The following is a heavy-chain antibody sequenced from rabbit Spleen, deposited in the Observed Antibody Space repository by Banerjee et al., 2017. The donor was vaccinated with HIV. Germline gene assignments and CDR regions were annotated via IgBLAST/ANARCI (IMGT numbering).Heavy chain of an antibody. CDR3: ARDTSSSFSSYGMDL. CDR2: IYVGSIGDT. D-gene: IGHD1-1*01. V-gene: IGHV1S45*01. J-gene: IGHJ6*01. Sequence: QEQLEESGGDLVKPEGSLTLTCTASGFSFSSSYWICWVRQAPGKGLEWIGCIYVGSIGDTYYASWAKGRFTISKTSSTTVTLQMTSMTAADTATYFCARDTSSSFSSYGMDLWGPGTLVTVS. CDR1: GFSFSSSYW.